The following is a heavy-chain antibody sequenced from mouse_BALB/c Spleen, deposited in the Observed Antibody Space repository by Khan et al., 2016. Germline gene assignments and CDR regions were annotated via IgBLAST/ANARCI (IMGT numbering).Heavy chain of an antibody. Sequence: QMQLEESGPGLVAPSQSLSITCTVSGFSLTNSGVHWIRQPPGKGLEWLGVIWPGGSTDYNSALMSRLSITKDNSQNQVFLKMISLQTYDTAMYYCARDDQDYDAWFASWGQGTLVIVSA. CDR2: IWPGGST. D-gene: IGHD2-4*01. V-gene: IGHV2-9*02. CDR1: GFSLTNSG. J-gene: IGHJ3*01. CDR3: ARDDQDYDAWFAS.